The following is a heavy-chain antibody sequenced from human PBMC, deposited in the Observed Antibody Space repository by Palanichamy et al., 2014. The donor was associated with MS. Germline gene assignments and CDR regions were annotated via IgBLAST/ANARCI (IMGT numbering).Heavy chain of an antibody. V-gene: IGHV4-61*02. Sequence: QVQLQESGPGLVKPSQTPVPSPCSVSGASVSSGSYYWTWIRQPAGKGLEWIGRIYTSGATNYNPSLKSRVAISLDTSKNLFSLSLSSVTATDSARYFCARVVAGAYTFFDPWGPGTLVAVSS. CDR1: GASVSSGSYY. J-gene: IGHJ5*02. CDR2: IYTSGAT. CDR3: ARVVAGAYTFFDP. D-gene: IGHD2-2*02.